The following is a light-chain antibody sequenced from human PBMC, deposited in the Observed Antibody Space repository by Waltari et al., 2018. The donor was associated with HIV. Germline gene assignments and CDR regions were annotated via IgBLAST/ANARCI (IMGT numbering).Light chain of an antibody. Sequence: QSALTQPASVSGSPGQSITISCTGTSSDVGGFNYVSWYQHHPGKAPKLMIYDATSRPSGVSNRFSGSKSGNTASLTISGLQAEDEADYYCSSYTSSSTLVVFGGGTKLTVL. CDR1: SSDVGGFNY. V-gene: IGLV2-14*03. CDR2: DAT. J-gene: IGLJ2*01. CDR3: SSYTSSSTLVV.